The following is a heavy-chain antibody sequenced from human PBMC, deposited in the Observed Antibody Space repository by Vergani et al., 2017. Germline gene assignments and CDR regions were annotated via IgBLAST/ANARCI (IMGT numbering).Heavy chain of an antibody. CDR1: GGSMSGYY. Sequence: QVRLQESGPGLVKPSETLSLTCSVSGGSMSGYYWSWIRQPPGKELEWIGYMYHSGSTNYNPSLETRVTISGDTSKNQFSLKLNSVTAADTAVYYCGRVADFYGLGSSRLDLWGQGILVTVSS. J-gene: IGHJ5*02. CDR3: GRVADFYGLGSSRLDL. V-gene: IGHV4-59*01. CDR2: MYHSGST. D-gene: IGHD3-10*01.